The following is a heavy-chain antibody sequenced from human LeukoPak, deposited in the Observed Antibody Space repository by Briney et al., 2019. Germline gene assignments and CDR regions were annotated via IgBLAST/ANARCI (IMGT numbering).Heavy chain of an antibody. CDR3: APICSGVTCFQTRFDS. V-gene: IGHV3-21*01. J-gene: IGHJ4*02. Sequence: PGGSLRLSCVGSGFIFSSYSMNWVRQAPEKGLEWVSFISASSDSTYYADSVKGRFTIPRDNAKNSLYLRIDVARVEDAAVYYCAPICSGVTCFQTRFDSWGQGILVTVSS. D-gene: IGHD2-15*01. CDR2: ISASSDST. CDR1: GFIFSSYS.